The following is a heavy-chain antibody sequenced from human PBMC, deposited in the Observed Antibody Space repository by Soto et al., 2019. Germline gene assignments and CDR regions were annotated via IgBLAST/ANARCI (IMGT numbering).Heavy chain of an antibody. CDR2: ISSSSSTI. CDR3: ARVGNTMVRGVIHWFDP. CDR1: GFTFSSYS. V-gene: IGHV3-48*01. J-gene: IGHJ5*02. D-gene: IGHD3-10*01. Sequence: EVQLVESGGGLVQPGGSLRLSCAASGFTFSSYSMNWVRQAPGKGLEWVSYISSSSSTIYYADSVKGRFTISRDNAKNSMYLQMNSLRAEVTAVYYCARVGNTMVRGVIHWFDPWGQGTLVTVSS.